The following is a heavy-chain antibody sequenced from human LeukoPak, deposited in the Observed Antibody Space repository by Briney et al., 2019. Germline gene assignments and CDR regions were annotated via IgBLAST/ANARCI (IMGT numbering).Heavy chain of an antibody. D-gene: IGHD3-22*01. CDR1: GFTFSSYT. CDR3: ASSRYDSSGYYGIIGY. V-gene: IGHV3-43*01. CDR2: INWGGDTT. Sequence: GGSLRLSCAASGFTFSSYTMHWVRQAPGKGLEWVSLINWGGDTTYYADSVKGRFTISRDNAKNSLYLQMNSLRAEDTALYYCASSRYDSSGYYGIIGYWGQGTLVTVSS. J-gene: IGHJ4*02.